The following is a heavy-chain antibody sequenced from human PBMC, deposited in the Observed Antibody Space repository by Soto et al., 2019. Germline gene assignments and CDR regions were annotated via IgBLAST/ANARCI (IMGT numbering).Heavy chain of an antibody. V-gene: IGHV3-23*01. CDR2: FSTSGDGGTT. CDR1: GFTFSSYS. Sequence: GGSLRLSCAASGFTFSSYSMSLFRQAPWKGLEWVSGFSTSGDGGTTYYADSVKGRFTISRDNSKNMLFLQMNSLRAEDTGIYYRSRGSTDSYPGSRIFEFSGRGTMVTVSS. CDR3: SRGSTDSYPGSRIFEF. J-gene: IGHJ4*02. D-gene: IGHD3-10*01.